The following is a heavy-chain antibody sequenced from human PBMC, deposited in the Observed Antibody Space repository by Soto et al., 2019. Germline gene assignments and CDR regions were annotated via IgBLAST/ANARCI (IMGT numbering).Heavy chain of an antibody. CDR3: AKENGLQFVIFGASGFDY. CDR1: GFRFSSKA. V-gene: IGHV3-23*01. Sequence: EVQLLESGGGLVQPGGSLRLSCAASGFRFSSKAMSWVRQAPGKGLEWVSIISGSGSSTYYTDSLKGRFTISRDNSKTMVYLEMNYLTAEDTAVYYCAKENGLQFVIFGASGFDYWGQGSLVYVSS. D-gene: IGHD6-6*01. J-gene: IGHJ4*02. CDR2: ISGSGSST.